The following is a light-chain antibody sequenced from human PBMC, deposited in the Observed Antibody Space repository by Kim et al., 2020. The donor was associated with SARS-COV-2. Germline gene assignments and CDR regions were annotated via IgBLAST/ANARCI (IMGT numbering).Light chain of an antibody. CDR3: QQHSNWPLT. CDR2: YAS. CDR1: QSVSSY. V-gene: IGKV3-11*01. Sequence: LAPGERATLSCRASQSVSSYLAWYQQKPGQAPRLLIYYASNRATGNPAGFSGSGSGTDFTLTISSLEPEDFAVYYCQQHSNWPLTFGRGTKVDIK. J-gene: IGKJ4*02.